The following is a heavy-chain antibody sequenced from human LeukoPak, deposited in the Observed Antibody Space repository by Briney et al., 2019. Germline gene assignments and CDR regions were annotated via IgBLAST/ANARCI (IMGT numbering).Heavy chain of an antibody. CDR1: GFTVSSNY. CDR3: ARRDSSGYYYVL. D-gene: IGHD3-22*01. V-gene: IGHV3-66*04. Sequence: GGSLRLSCAASGFTVSSNYMSWVRQAPGKGLEWVSVLYSGGTSYYANSVQDRFTIPRDNSKNTLYLQMNSLSVEDTAVYYCARRDSSGYYYVLWGQGTLVTVSS. J-gene: IGHJ4*02. CDR2: LYSGGTS.